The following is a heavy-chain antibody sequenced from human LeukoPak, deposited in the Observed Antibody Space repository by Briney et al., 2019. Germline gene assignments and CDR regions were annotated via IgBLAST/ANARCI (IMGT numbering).Heavy chain of an antibody. Sequence: GGSLRLSCAASGFTFDDYAMHWVRQAPGKGLEWVSGISWNSGSIGYADSVKGRFTISRDNAKNSLYLQMNSLRAEDTAVYYCASGRGFDYWGQGTLVTVSS. J-gene: IGHJ4*02. CDR2: ISWNSGSI. CDR1: GFTFDDYA. D-gene: IGHD3-3*01. V-gene: IGHV3-9*01. CDR3: ASGRGFDY.